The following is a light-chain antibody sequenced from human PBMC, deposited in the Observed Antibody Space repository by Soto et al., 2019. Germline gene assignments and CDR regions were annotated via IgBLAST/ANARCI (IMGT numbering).Light chain of an antibody. Sequence: DIVLTQSPGTLSLSPGDRATLSCRASQSISYDYLAWYQQRPGQAPTLLIYRASTRATDIPDRFSGSGSGTNFTLTISRLEPEDFAVYYCQHYHTSPRTFGQGTKVEV. V-gene: IGKV3-20*01. CDR1: QSISYDY. CDR3: QHYHTSPRT. J-gene: IGKJ1*01. CDR2: RAS.